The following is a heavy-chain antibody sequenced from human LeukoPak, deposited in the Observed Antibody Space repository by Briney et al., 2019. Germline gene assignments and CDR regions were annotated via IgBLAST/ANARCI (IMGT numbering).Heavy chain of an antibody. CDR1: GGSISSGGFY. D-gene: IGHD2-2*01. V-gene: IGHV4-31*03. Sequence: SQTLSLTCTVSGGSISSGGFYWSWIRQHPGKGLEWIGYIYNSGSTNYNPSLKSRVTISVDTSKDQFSLKLSSVTAADTAVYYCARECSSTSCAPVWGQGTLVTVSS. CDR3: ARECSSTSCAPV. J-gene: IGHJ4*02. CDR2: IYNSGST.